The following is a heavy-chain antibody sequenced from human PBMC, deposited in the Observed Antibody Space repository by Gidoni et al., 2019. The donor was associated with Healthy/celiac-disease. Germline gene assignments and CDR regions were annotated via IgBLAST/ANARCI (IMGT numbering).Heavy chain of an antibody. CDR1: AFPFSNVW. Sequence: EVLFLESGGGLGTPGGSLRLSGASCAFPFSNVWRRGVLQARGKGVEWVGSNKSKTDGGTTDYASPVKGRVNMSREDSKKTLYLKTNSLKTEDTGVYYCTTGRLVAAGRFDPWGQGTLVTVSS. V-gene: IGHV3-15*01. D-gene: IGHD6-13*01. CDR3: TTGRLVAAGRFDP. CDR2: NKSKTDGGTT. J-gene: IGHJ5*02.